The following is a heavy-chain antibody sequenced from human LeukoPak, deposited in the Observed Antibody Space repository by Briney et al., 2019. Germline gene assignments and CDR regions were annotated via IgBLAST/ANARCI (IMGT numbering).Heavy chain of an antibody. D-gene: IGHD3-10*02. CDR2: ISSSGSTI. CDR3: AELGITMIGGV. J-gene: IGHJ6*04. V-gene: IGHV3-48*04. CDR1: GFTFGSYN. Sequence: GGSLRLSCAASGFTFGSYNMNWVRQAPGKGLEWVSYISSSGSTIYYADSVKGRFTISRDNAKNSLYLQMNSLRAEDTAVYYCAELGITMIGGVWGKGTTVTISS.